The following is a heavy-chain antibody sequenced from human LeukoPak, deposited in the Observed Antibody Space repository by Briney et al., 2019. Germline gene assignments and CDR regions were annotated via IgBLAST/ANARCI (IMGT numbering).Heavy chain of an antibody. D-gene: IGHD3/OR15-3a*01. CDR3: ARQTGSGLFILP. Sequence: SQTLSLTCSVSGDSISSARYYWSWIRQPAGKGLEWIGRIYTSGSTDYNPSLKSRVTISVDTSKNQFSLKLTSVTAADTAVYYCARQTGSGLFILPGGQGTLVTVSS. V-gene: IGHV4-61*02. CDR1: GDSISSARYY. J-gene: IGHJ4*02. CDR2: IYTSGST.